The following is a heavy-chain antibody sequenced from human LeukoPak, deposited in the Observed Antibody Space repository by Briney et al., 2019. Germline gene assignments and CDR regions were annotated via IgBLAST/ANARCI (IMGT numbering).Heavy chain of an antibody. Sequence: KPSETLSLTCTVSGGSISSSSCYWGWIRQPPGKGLEWIGSIYYSGSTYYNPSLKSRVTISVDTSKNQFSLKLSSVTAADTAVYYCARHPRSLLTWSLFDYWGQGTLVTVSS. V-gene: IGHV4-39*01. CDR1: GGSISSSSCY. J-gene: IGHJ4*02. D-gene: IGHD2-15*01. CDR2: IYYSGST. CDR3: ARHPRSLLTWSLFDY.